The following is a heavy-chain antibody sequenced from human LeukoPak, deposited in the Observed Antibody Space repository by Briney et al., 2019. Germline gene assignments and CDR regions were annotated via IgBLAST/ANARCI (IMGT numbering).Heavy chain of an antibody. CDR1: GFTFSSYW. CDR2: IKQDGSEK. Sequence: GGSLRLSCAASGFTFSSYWMSWVRQAPGKGLEWVANIKQDGSEKYYVDSVKGRFTISRDNAKNSLYLQMNSLRAEDTAVYYCAREGDGDYVGSLDYWGQGTLVTVSS. J-gene: IGHJ4*02. V-gene: IGHV3-7*03. D-gene: IGHD4-17*01. CDR3: AREGDGDYVGSLDY.